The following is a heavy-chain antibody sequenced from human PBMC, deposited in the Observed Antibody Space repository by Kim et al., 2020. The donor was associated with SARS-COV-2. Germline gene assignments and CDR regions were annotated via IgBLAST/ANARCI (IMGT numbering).Heavy chain of an antibody. D-gene: IGHD5-12*01. Sequence: KSRVTISVDTSKNQLSLKLSSVTAADTAVYYCASDPGGYSGYGPFDYWGQGTLVTVSS. V-gene: IGHV4-31*02. J-gene: IGHJ4*02. CDR3: ASDPGGYSGYGPFDY.